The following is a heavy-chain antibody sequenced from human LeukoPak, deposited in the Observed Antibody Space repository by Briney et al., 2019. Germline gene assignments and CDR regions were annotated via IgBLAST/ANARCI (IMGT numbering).Heavy chain of an antibody. V-gene: IGHV3-74*01. CDR3: ARWGLGVDY. Sequence: GGSLRLSCAASGFTFSNYWMHWVRQAPGKGLVWVSRINSDWSSTSSADSVKGRFTISRDNAKKTLYLQMNSLRAEDTAVYYCARWGLGVDYWGRGTLVTVSS. J-gene: IGHJ4*02. CDR2: INSDWSST. CDR1: GFTFSNYW. D-gene: IGHD7-27*01.